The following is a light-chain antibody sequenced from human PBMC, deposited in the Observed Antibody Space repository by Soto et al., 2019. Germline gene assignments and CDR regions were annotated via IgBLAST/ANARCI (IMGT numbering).Light chain of an antibody. CDR2: TGS. CDR3: QQTLRCPPT. Sequence: DIQMTQSPSSVSASVGDRVTITCRASQAIDSWVAWYQQKPGEAPKLLIFTGSLLHSGVPPRFSGSGSGTDFTRTIRSLQPEHFAPYYCQQTLRCPPTFGQGTTVDI. J-gene: IGKJ1*01. V-gene: IGKV1-12*01. CDR1: QAIDSW.